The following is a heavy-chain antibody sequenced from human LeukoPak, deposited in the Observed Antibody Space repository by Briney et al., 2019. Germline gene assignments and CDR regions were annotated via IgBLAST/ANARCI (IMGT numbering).Heavy chain of an antibody. CDR3: ASFGGILDSGIAVAGHSNWFDP. Sequence: GRSLRLSCAASGFTFSSYWMSWVRQAPGKGLEWVANIKQDGSEKYYVDSVKGRFTISRDNAKNSLYLQMNSLRAEDTAVYYCASFGGILDSGIAVAGHSNWFDPWGQGTLVTVSS. CDR1: GFTFSSYW. CDR2: IKQDGSEK. V-gene: IGHV3-7*01. D-gene: IGHD6-19*01. J-gene: IGHJ5*02.